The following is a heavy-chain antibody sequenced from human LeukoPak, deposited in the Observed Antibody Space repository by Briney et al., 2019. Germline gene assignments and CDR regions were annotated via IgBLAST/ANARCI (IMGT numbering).Heavy chain of an antibody. CDR3: ARERYGGFDY. D-gene: IGHD4-23*01. CDR2: IYYSGST. Sequence: PSETLSLTCTVSGGSICSYYWSWIRPPPGKGLEWIGYIYYSGSTNYNPSLQSRVTISVDTSKNQFSLKLSSVTAADTAVYYCARERYGGFDYWGQGTLVTVSS. CDR1: GGSICSYY. V-gene: IGHV4-59*01. J-gene: IGHJ4*02.